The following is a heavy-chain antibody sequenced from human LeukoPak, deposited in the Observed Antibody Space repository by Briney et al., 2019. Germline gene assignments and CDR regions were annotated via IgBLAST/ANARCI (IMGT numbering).Heavy chain of an antibody. V-gene: IGHV3-74*01. CDR1: GFTFSNYW. CDR2: INTDGSST. CDR3: ARGFVGLYYYYYYMDV. J-gene: IGHJ6*03. D-gene: IGHD3-16*01. Sequence: GGSLRLSCAVSGFTFSNYWMYWARQAPGKGLVWVSRINTDGSSTTYADSVKGRFTISRDNAKNTVHLQMNSLRAEDTAVYYCARGFVGLYYYYYYMDVWGKGTTVTVSS.